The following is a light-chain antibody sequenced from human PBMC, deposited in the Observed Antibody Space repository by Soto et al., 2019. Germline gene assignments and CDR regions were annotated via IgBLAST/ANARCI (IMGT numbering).Light chain of an antibody. Sequence: QSALTQPASVSGSPGQSITISGSGTNSDVGGYNYVSWYQQHPDKAPKLIIYDVTYRPSGISTRFSGSKSGNTASLTISGLQAEDEADYFCSSYTSTSSVVFGGGTKLTVL. CDR1: NSDVGGYNY. J-gene: IGLJ2*01. CDR2: DVT. CDR3: SSYTSTSSVV. V-gene: IGLV2-14*03.